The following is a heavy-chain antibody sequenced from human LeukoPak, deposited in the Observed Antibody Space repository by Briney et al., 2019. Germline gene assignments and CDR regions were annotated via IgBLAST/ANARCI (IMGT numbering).Heavy chain of an antibody. CDR3: AREVVIMEAFDI. CDR1: GYTFTRYG. Sequence: GASVKVSCKASGYTFTRYGISWVGQAPGQGLEWMGWISADNGNTNYAQKLQGRVTMTTDTSTSTAYMELRSLRSDDTAVYYCAREVVIMEAFDIWGQGTMVTVSS. D-gene: IGHD3-3*01. V-gene: IGHV1-18*01. CDR2: ISADNGNT. J-gene: IGHJ3*02.